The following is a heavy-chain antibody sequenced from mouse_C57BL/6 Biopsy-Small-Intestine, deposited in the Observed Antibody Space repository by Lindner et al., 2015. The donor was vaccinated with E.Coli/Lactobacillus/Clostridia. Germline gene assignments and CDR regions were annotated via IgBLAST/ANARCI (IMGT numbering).Heavy chain of an antibody. CDR1: GYSITSDY. CDR2: ISYSGST. Sequence: VQLQESGPGLAKPSQTLSLTCSVTGYSITSDYWNWIRKFPGNKLEYMGYISYSGSTYYNPSLKSRISTTRDTSKNQYYLQLNSVTTEDTATYYCARGRYYGSSYRYAMDYWGQGTSVTVSS. D-gene: IGHD1-1*01. V-gene: IGHV3-8*01. J-gene: IGHJ4*01. CDR3: ARGRYYGSSYRYAMDY.